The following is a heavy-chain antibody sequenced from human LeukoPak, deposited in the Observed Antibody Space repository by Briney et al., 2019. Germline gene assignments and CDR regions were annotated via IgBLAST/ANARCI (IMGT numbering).Heavy chain of an antibody. CDR2: ISSSGRNI. V-gene: IGHV3-48*03. J-gene: IGHJ4*02. CDR3: ARGEYYFDY. Sequence: GGSLRLSCAASGFTFNNYQMNWVRQAPGKGLECISYISSSGRNIYYEDSLKGRFTVSRDNAKNSLYLRMNNLRDEDTAVYYCARGEYYFDYWGQGTLVTVSS. CDR1: GFTFNNYQ.